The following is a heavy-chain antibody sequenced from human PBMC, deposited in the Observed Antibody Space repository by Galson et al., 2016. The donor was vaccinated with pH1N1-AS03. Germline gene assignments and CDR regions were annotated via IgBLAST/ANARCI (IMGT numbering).Heavy chain of an antibody. CDR1: GYTFTNYF. V-gene: IGHV1-46*01. Sequence: SVKVSCKAPGYTFTNYFMHWVRQAPGQGLEWMGVINPSGGTTRYAQKFQGRVTMTRDTSTSTVYMELSRLRSADTAVYYCARTPAEMATISFDYWGQGTLVTVSS. D-gene: IGHD5-24*01. CDR3: ARTPAEMATISFDY. CDR2: INPSGGTT. J-gene: IGHJ4*02.